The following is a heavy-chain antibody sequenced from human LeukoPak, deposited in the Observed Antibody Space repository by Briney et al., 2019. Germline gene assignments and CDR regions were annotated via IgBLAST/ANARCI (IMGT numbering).Heavy chain of an antibody. CDR1: GFTFSSYA. D-gene: IGHD3/OR15-3a*01. CDR3: ARDRGGGLEMYYFGY. V-gene: IGHV3-30-3*01. J-gene: IGHJ4*02. CDR2: ISYDGSNK. Sequence: GRSLRLSCAASGFTFSSYAMHWVRQAPGKGLEWVAVISYDGSNKYYADSVKGRFTISRDNSKNTLYPQMNSLRAEDTAVYYCARDRGGGLEMYYFGYRGQGTLVTVSS.